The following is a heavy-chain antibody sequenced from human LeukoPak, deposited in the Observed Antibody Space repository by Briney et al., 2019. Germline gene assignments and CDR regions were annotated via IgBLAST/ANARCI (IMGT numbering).Heavy chain of an antibody. CDR3: ARVGTTMVRGVKLYGMDV. Sequence: SETLSLTCTVSGGSISSYYWSWIRQPPGKGLEWIGYIYYSGSTNYNPSLKSRVTISVDKSKNQFSLRLSSVTAADTAVYYCARVGTTMVRGVKLYGMDVWGQGTTVTVSS. V-gene: IGHV4-59*12. CDR2: IYYSGST. D-gene: IGHD3-10*01. J-gene: IGHJ6*02. CDR1: GGSISSYY.